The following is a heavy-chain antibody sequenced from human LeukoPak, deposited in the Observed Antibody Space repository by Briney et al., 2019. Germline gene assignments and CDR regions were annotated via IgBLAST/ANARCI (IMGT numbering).Heavy chain of an antibody. D-gene: IGHD2-21*01. CDR1: GGSISSSSYY. CDR3: ARAYCGGDCYLNWFDP. J-gene: IGHJ5*02. CDR2: IYYSGST. Sequence: SETLSLTCTVSGGSISSSSYYWGWIRQPPGKGLEWIGSIYYSGSTYYNPSLKSLVTISVDTSKNQFSLKLSSVPAADTAVYYCARAYCGGDCYLNWFDPWGQGTLVTVSS. V-gene: IGHV4-39*01.